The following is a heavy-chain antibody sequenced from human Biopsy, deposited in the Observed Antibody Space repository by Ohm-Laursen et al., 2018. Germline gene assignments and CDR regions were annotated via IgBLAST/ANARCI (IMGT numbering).Heavy chain of an antibody. J-gene: IGHJ3*01. D-gene: IGHD3-16*02. Sequence: GASVKVSCKASGYTFTDYFLHWVRQAPGRGPEWMGWISPSSGGTTYAQKFQGRVTMIRDASATTGYMELSSLRSDDPAVYYCARDIMNPIGGLVARSDVFDVWGQGTMVTVSS. V-gene: IGHV1-2*02. CDR3: ARDIMNPIGGLVARSDVFDV. CDR1: GYTFTDYF. CDR2: ISPSSGGT.